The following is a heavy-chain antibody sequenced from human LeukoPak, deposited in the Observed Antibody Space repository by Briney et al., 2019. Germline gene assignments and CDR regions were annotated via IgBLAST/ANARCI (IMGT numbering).Heavy chain of an antibody. J-gene: IGHJ5*02. V-gene: IGHV1-46*01. Sequence: SSVKVSCKAPGYTFTSYYMHWVRQAPGQGLEWMGIINPRGGSTSYTQKCQGRVTMTRDTSTSTVYMKMSSMRSEATAVYSCASAGGWLQSTNWFDPWGQGTLVIVSS. CDR2: INPRGGST. CDR3: ASAGGWLQSTNWFDP. CDR1: GYTFTSYY. D-gene: IGHD5-24*01.